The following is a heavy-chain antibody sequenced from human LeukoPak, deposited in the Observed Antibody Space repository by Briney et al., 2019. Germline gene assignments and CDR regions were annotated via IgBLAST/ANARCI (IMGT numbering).Heavy chain of an antibody. CDR1: GYTFTGYY. V-gene: IGHV1-2*02. CDR3: ARAIYGSGSYYNDYYMDV. J-gene: IGHJ6*03. D-gene: IGHD3-10*01. CDR2: INPNSGGT. Sequence: GASVKVSCKASGYTFTGYYMHWVRQAPGQGLEWMGWINPNSGGTNYAQKFQGRVTMTRDTSISTAYMELSRLRSDDTAVYYCARAIYGSGSYYNDYYMDVWGKGTTVTISS.